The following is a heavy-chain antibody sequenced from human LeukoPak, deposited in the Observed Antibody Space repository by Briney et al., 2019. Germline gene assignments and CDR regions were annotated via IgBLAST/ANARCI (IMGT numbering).Heavy chain of an antibody. Sequence: APVKVSCKASGYTFTVNYIHWVRQAPGQGLEWMGWINPNSGATNYAQKFQGRVTMTRDTSISTAYMELSRLRSDDTAVYYCARGLTAMVRGVNDWFDPWGQGTLVTVSS. CDR3: ARGLTAMVRGVNDWFDP. CDR2: INPNSGAT. D-gene: IGHD3-10*01. CDR1: GYTFTVNY. J-gene: IGHJ5*02. V-gene: IGHV1-2*02.